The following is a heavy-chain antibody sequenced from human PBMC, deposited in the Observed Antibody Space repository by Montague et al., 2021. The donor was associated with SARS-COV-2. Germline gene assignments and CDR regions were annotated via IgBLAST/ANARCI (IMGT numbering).Heavy chain of an antibody. V-gene: IGHV4-38-2*02. CDR3: ASSYDSTGHVGY. CDR2: IYHSGST. CDR1: GFSISTGYY. Sequence: SETLSLTCTVSGFSISTGYYWGWIRQPPGKGLEWIGSIYHSGSTYYNPSLKSRVTISVDTSKNQFSLKPSSVTVADTAVYYCASSYDSTGHVGYWGQGTLVTVSS. J-gene: IGHJ4*02. D-gene: IGHD3-22*01.